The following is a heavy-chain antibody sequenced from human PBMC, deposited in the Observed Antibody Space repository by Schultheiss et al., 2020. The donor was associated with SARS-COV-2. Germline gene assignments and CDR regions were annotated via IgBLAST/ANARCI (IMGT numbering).Heavy chain of an antibody. CDR1: GFIFSSYG. Sequence: GGSLRLSCAASGFIFSSYGMHWVRQAPGKGLEWVAVIWYDGSNKYYADSVKGRFTISRDNSKNTLYLQMGSLRAEDMAVYYCARDPTGGPQLPLPLGWFDPWGQGTLVTVSS. CDR2: IWYDGSNK. D-gene: IGHD2-2*01. CDR3: ARDPTGGPQLPLPLGWFDP. J-gene: IGHJ5*02. V-gene: IGHV3-30*19.